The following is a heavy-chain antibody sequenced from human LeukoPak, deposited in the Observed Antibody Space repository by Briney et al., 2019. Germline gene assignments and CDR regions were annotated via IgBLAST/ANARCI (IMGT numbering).Heavy chain of an antibody. Sequence: GASVKVSCKASGYTFTSYDINWVRQATGQGLEWMGWMNPNSGNTGYAQKFQGRVTMTRNTSISTAYMELSSLRSEDTAVYYCARSGYSYGYGYYYYGMDVWGQGTTVTVSS. V-gene: IGHV1-8*01. D-gene: IGHD5-18*01. CDR2: MNPNSGNT. CDR3: ARSGYSYGYGYYYYGMDV. CDR1: GYTFTSYD. J-gene: IGHJ6*02.